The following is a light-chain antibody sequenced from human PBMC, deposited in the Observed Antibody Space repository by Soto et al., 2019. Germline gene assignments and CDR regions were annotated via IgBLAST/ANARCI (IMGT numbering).Light chain of an antibody. CDR2: GSN. CDR1: SSNIGTYT. V-gene: IGLV1-44*01. CDR3: AACDDSLNGPT. Sequence: QTVLTQPPSTSGTPGQRVTISCSGGSSNIGTYTVSWYQQFPETAPKLLIYGSNQRPSGVPDRFSGSKSGTSASLSIGGLQSEDEADYHCAACDDSLNGPTFGGGIKLTVL. J-gene: IGLJ2*01.